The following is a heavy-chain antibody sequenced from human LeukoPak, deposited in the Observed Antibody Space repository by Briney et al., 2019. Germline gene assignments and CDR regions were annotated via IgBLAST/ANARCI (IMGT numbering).Heavy chain of an antibody. J-gene: IGHJ4*02. Sequence: PSETLSLTCAVSGYSISSGYYWGWIRQPPGKGLEWIGYIYYSGSTNYNPSLKSRVTISVDTSKNQFSLKLSSVTAADTAVYYCARVYDFWSGYCTFDYWGQGTLVTVSS. CDR1: GYSISSGYY. CDR2: IYYSGST. CDR3: ARVYDFWSGYCTFDY. V-gene: IGHV4-61*01. D-gene: IGHD3-3*01.